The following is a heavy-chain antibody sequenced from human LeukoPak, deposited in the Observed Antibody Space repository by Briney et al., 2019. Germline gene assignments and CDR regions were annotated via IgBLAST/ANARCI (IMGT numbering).Heavy chain of an antibody. CDR1: GFTFSSYS. CDR2: ISSSSSYI. V-gene: IGHV3-21*01. D-gene: IGHD3-10*01. Sequence: GGSLRLPCAASGFTFSSYSMNWVRQAPGKGLEWVSSISSSSSYIYYADSVKGRFTISRDNAKNSLYLQMNSPRAEDTAVYYCARDRRLYYYGSGIKTTWGRGTLVTVSS. CDR3: ARDRRLYYYGSGIKTT. J-gene: IGHJ4*02.